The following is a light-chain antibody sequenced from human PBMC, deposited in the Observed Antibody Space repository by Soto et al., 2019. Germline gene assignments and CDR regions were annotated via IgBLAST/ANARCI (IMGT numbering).Light chain of an antibody. CDR2: DVS. V-gene: IGLV2-18*02. J-gene: IGLJ1*01. Sequence: HSVLTQPPSVSRSPGQSVTISCPGNNADVGIYNRVAWYQQPPGTSPKLVICDVSNRPSGVPDRFSGSKSGSTASLTISGLQAEDEADYYSSSYTTSNTYVLGTGTKVTVL. CDR1: NADVGIYNR. CDR3: SSYTTSNTYV.